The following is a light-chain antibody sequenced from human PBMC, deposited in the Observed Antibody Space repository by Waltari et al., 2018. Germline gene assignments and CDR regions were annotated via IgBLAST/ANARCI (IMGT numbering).Light chain of an antibody. J-gene: IGLJ2*01. CDR1: SNTVGDYNF. CDR2: EVS. Sequence: QSALTQPPSASGSPGQSVTISCTGTSNTVGDYNFVSWYQHHPGKVPRLIISEVSKRAAGVPYRFSGSKSGNTASLTISGLRDEDEANYYCTSYVAFGHLGAFGGGTKLTVL. V-gene: IGLV2-8*01. CDR3: TSYVAFGHLGA.